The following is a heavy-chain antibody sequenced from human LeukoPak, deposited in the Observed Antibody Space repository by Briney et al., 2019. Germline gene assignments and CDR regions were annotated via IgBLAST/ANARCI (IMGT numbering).Heavy chain of an antibody. CDR3: ARVGTGGYSSSSGLDY. V-gene: IGHV4-34*01. CDR2: INHSGST. Sequence: PSETLSLTCAVYGGSFSGYYWSWIRQPPGKGLEWIGEINHSGSTNYNPSLKSRVTISVDTSKNQFSLKLSSVTAADTAVYYCARVGTGGYSSSSGLDYWAREPWSPSPQ. D-gene: IGHD6-6*01. J-gene: IGHJ4*02. CDR1: GGSFSGYY.